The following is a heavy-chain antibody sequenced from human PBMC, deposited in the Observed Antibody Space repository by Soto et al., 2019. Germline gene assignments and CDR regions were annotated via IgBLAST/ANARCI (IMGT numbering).Heavy chain of an antibody. Sequence: ASMKVSCKASGYTFTSNGISWVRQAPGQGLEWMGWISGYNGDTDYAQKFQGRVTMTTDTSTSTAYMEVRSLRPDDTAVYYCARDKPQQIVGYNYYYGLDVWG. V-gene: IGHV1-18*04. D-gene: IGHD6-6*01. CDR3: ARDKPQQIVGYNYYYGLDV. CDR2: ISGYNGDT. CDR1: GYTFTSNG. J-gene: IGHJ6*02.